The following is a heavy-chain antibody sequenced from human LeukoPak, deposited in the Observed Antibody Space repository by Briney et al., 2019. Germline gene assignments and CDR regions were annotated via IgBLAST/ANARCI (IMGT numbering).Heavy chain of an antibody. J-gene: IGHJ4*02. CDR3: ARGPSKYCTNGVCLHKTRGSRLGY. CDR1: GYTFTNYD. V-gene: IGHV1-8*01. D-gene: IGHD2-8*01. Sequence: GASVKVSCKASGYTFTNYDINWVRQATGQGLEWMGWMNPNSGNTGYAQKFQGRVTMTRNTSISTAYMELSSLRSEDTAVYYCARGPSKYCTNGVCLHKTRGSRLGYWGQGTLVTVSS. CDR2: MNPNSGNT.